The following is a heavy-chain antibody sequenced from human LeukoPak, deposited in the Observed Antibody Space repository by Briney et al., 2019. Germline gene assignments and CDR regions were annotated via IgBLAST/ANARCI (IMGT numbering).Heavy chain of an antibody. Sequence: GASLKISCQGSGSRFTSYWIGWVRPLPGKGLEWMGIIYPGDSDTRYSPSFQGQVTISADKSISTAYLQWSSLKASDTAMYYCARLVGYCSGGSCYPWFDPWGQGTLVTVSS. J-gene: IGHJ5*02. CDR1: GSRFTSYW. CDR2: IYPGDSDT. CDR3: ARLVGYCSGGSCYPWFDP. V-gene: IGHV5-51*01. D-gene: IGHD2-15*01.